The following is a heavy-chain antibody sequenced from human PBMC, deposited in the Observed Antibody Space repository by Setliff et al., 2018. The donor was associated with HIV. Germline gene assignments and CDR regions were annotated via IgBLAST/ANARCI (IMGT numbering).Heavy chain of an antibody. Sequence: SETLSLTCTVSGGSISHYYWSWLRQAPGLGLQWIGYILYTGSTDYNPSLKSRATISVDTSKKQFSLNLTSVTAADTAVYYCARGGYSNDNFYYYMDVWGKGATVTVS. CDR2: ILYTGST. CDR3: ARGGYSNDNFYYYMDV. CDR1: GGSISHYY. D-gene: IGHD5-18*01. V-gene: IGHV4-59*01. J-gene: IGHJ6*03.